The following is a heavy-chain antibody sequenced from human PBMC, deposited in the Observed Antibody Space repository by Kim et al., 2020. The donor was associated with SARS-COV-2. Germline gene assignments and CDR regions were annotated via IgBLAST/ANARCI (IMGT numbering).Heavy chain of an antibody. D-gene: IGHD6-13*01. Sequence: SETLSLTCTVSGGSVSSGSYYWSWIRQPPGKGLEWIGYIYYSGSTNYNPSLKSRVTISVDTSKNQFSLKLSSVTAADTAVYYCARLAAAGRANFDYWGQG. CDR3: ARLAAAGRANFDY. J-gene: IGHJ4*02. CDR1: GGSVSSGSYY. CDR2: IYYSGST. V-gene: IGHV4-61*01.